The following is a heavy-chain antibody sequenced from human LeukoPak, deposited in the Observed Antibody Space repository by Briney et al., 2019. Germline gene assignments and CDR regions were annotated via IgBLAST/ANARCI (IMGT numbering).Heavy chain of an antibody. V-gene: IGHV1-18*01. J-gene: IGHJ6*02. CDR3: ARLWKQQHRDYYYYAMDV. CDR2: ISAYNGNT. D-gene: IGHD6-13*01. Sequence: ASVKVSCKASGYTFTSYGISWVRQAPGQGLEWMGWISAYNGNTNYAQKLQGRVTMTTDTSTSTAYMELRSLRSDDTAVYYCARLWKQQHRDYYYYAMDVWAQGTTVTVSS. CDR1: GYTFTSYG.